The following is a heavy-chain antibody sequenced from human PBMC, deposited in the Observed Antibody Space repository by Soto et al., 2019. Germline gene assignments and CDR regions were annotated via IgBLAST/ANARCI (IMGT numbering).Heavy chain of an antibody. V-gene: IGHV1-69*13. J-gene: IGHJ6*02. Sequence: ASVKVSCKASGGTFSSYAISWVRQAPGQGLEWMGGIIPIFGTANYAQKFQGRVTITADESTSTAYMELSSLRSEDTAVYYCARGHLYNWNDVNYYGMDVWGQGTTVTVSS. CDR1: GGTFSSYA. CDR2: IIPIFGTA. D-gene: IGHD1-1*01. CDR3: ARGHLYNWNDVNYYGMDV.